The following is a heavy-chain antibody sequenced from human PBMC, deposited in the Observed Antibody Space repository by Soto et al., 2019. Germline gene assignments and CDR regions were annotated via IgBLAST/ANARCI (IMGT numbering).Heavy chain of an antibody. Sequence: QVQLQQWGAGLLKPSETLSLTCAVYGGSFSGYYWSWIRQPPGKGLEWIGEINHSGSTNYNPSLKSRLTISVDTSKNQFSLKLSSVTAADTAVYYCARVRRGYSYGSVFDYWGQGTLVTVSS. J-gene: IGHJ4*02. CDR3: ARVRRGYSYGSVFDY. CDR2: INHSGST. D-gene: IGHD5-18*01. CDR1: GGSFSGYY. V-gene: IGHV4-34*01.